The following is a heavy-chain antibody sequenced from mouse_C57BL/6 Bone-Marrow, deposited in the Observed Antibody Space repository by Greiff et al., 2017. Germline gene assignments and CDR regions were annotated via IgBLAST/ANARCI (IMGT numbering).Heavy chain of an antibody. CDR3: ARRLLRYRKYFAV. Sequence: VQLQQSGAELAKPGASVKLSCKASGYTFTSYWMHWVKQRPGQGLEWIGYINPSSGYTKYNQKFKDKATLTVDKSSSTAYMQLSSLTYEDSAVYYCARRLLRYRKYFAVWGTGTTVTVSS. J-gene: IGHJ1*03. CDR1: GYTFTSYW. CDR2: INPSSGYT. D-gene: IGHD1-1*01. V-gene: IGHV1-7*01.